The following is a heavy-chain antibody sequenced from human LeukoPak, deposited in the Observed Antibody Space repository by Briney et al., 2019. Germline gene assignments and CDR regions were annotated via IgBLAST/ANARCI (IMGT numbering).Heavy chain of an antibody. CDR1: GGSISSYY. V-gene: IGHV4-59*01. J-gene: IGHJ6*03. Sequence: SETLSLTCTVSGGSISSYYWSWIRQPPGKGLEWIGYIYYSGSTHYNPSLKSRVTISVDTSKNQFSLKLSSVTAADTAVYYCARDFLGAYYYMDVWGKGTTVTVSS. CDR3: ARDFLGAYYYMDV. CDR2: IYYSGST. D-gene: IGHD2/OR15-2a*01.